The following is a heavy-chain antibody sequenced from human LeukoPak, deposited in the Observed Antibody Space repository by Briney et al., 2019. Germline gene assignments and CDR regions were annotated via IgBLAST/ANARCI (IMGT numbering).Heavy chain of an antibody. CDR1: GFTFSSYS. J-gene: IGHJ4*02. CDR2: ISSSSSSI. CDR3: ARTATDTGEFDY. D-gene: IGHD6-13*01. V-gene: IGHV3-21*01. Sequence: GGSLRLSCAASGFTFSSYSMNWVRQAPGKGLECVSSISSSSSSIYYADSVKGRFSISRDDAKNSLYLQMNSLRAEDTAVYYCARTATDTGEFDYWGQGTLVTVSS.